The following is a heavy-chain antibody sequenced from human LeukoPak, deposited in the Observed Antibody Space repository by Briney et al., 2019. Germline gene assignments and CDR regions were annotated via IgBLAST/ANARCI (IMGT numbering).Heavy chain of an antibody. J-gene: IGHJ3*02. D-gene: IGHD1-7*01. CDR3: AREGPGTSAFDI. CDR2: ISSSSSYI. CDR1: GFTFSSYS. V-gene: IGHV3-21*01. Sequence: KFGGSLRLSCAASGFTFSSYSMNWVRQAPGKGLEWVSSISSSSSYIYYADSVKGRFTISRDNAKNSLYLQMNSLRAEDTAVYYCAREGPGTSAFDIWGQGTMVTVSS.